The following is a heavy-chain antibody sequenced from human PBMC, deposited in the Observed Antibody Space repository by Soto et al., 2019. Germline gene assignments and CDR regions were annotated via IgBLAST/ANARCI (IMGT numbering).Heavy chain of an antibody. CDR3: AGDGAMSCVFDY. Sequence: EVQLVESGGVLAQPGGSLRLSCAASGFTFNTFGMNWVRQAPGKGLEWISYISVTSTTIHYADSVKGRFAISRDNSKNSLYLEVDRVRVVDTAVYYCAGDGAMSCVFDYWGPGTVVTVSS. D-gene: IGHD3-16*01. CDR2: ISVTSTTI. J-gene: IGHJ4*02. CDR1: GFTFNTFG. V-gene: IGHV3-48*01.